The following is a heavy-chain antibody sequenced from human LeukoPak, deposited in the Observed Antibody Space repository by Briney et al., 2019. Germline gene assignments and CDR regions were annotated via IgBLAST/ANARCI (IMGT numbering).Heavy chain of an antibody. Sequence: SETLSLTCTVSGYSISSGYYWGWIRQPPGKGLEWIGSIYHSGSTYYNPSLKSRVTISVDTSKNQFSLKLSSVTAADTAVYYCAREGMRVGFDYWGQGTLVTVSS. D-gene: IGHD2-8*01. CDR3: AREGMRVGFDY. V-gene: IGHV4-38-2*02. J-gene: IGHJ4*02. CDR1: GYSISSGYY. CDR2: IYHSGST.